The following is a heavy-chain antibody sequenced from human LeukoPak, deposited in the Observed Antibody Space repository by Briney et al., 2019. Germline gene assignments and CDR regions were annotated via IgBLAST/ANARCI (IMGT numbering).Heavy chain of an antibody. CDR3: ALSLYYYDSSGMGY. J-gene: IGHJ4*02. CDR2: IYSGGST. D-gene: IGHD3-22*01. Sequence: GGSLRLSCAASGFTVSSNYMSWVRQAPGKGLEWVSVIYSGGSTYYADSVKGRFTISRDNSKNTLYLQMNSLRAEDTAVYYCALSLYYYDSSGMGYWGQGTLVTVSS. CDR1: GFTVSSNY. V-gene: IGHV3-66*01.